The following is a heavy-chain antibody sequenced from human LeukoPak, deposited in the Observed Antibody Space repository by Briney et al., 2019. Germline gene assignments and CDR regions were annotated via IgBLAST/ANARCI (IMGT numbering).Heavy chain of an antibody. J-gene: IGHJ4*02. CDR2: ISDDGNNK. CDR3: ARDIRTTYFDY. Sequence: GRSLRLSCAASGFTFSTYAIHWVRQVPGKGLEWVAAISDDGNNKYYPDSVKGRFTISRDNSKNTLYLQVNSLRPEDTAVYYCARDIRTTYFDYWGQGTLVTVSS. D-gene: IGHD1-7*01. V-gene: IGHV3-30-3*01. CDR1: GFTFSTYA.